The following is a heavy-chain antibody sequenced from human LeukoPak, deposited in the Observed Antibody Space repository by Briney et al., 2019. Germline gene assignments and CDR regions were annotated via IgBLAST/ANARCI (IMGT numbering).Heavy chain of an antibody. Sequence: LSGGSLRLSCSASGFSLNSFWMHWVRQAPGKGLEWVSAISGSGGSTYYADSVKGRFTISRDNSKNTLYLQMNSLRAEDTAVYYCAKLEARQQLVLSWGQGTLVTVSS. CDR1: GFSLNSFW. D-gene: IGHD6-13*01. J-gene: IGHJ5*02. CDR2: ISGSGGST. V-gene: IGHV3-23*01. CDR3: AKLEARQQLVLS.